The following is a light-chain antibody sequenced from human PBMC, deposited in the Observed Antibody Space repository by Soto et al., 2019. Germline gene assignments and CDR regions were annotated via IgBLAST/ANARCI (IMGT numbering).Light chain of an antibody. CDR3: QTYDKATWT. CDR1: QHIHTH. J-gene: IGKJ1*01. CDR2: GAS. Sequence: DIQMTQSPSSLSASVGDRVTITCRASQHIHTHLAWYQQKPGNSPKLLVYGASTLHSGVPSRFRASGSGTDFILTISSLQSEDVATYYCQTYDKATWTFGPGTRV. V-gene: IGKV1-27*01.